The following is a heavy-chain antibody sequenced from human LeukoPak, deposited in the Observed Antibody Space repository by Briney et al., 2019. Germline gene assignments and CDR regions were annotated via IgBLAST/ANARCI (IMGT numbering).Heavy chain of an antibody. CDR2: INRDGSER. V-gene: IGHV3-7*03. Sequence: GGSLRLSCAASGFTFSNYWMTWVRPAPGKGLEWVANINRDGSERYYVDSVKGRFTISRDDAKSSLYLQMNSLRAEDTAVYYCARRNAMDVWGQGTTVTVSS. CDR3: ARRNAMDV. J-gene: IGHJ6*02. CDR1: GFTFSNYW.